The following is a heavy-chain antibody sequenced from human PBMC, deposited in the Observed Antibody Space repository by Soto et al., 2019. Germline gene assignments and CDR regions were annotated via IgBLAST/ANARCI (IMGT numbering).Heavy chain of an antibody. CDR2: ISSNGVAT. Sequence: EVQLVESGGGLVQPGGSLRLSCAASGFTFSFYAMHWVRQAPGKGLEYVSAISSNGVATYHANSVKGRFTISRDNSKNTLYLQLGSLRAEDMAVYYGARGGYCTNGVCARSFDLWGQGTLVTVSS. J-gene: IGHJ3*01. CDR1: GFTFSFYA. D-gene: IGHD2-8*01. V-gene: IGHV3-64*01. CDR3: ARGGYCTNGVCARSFDL.